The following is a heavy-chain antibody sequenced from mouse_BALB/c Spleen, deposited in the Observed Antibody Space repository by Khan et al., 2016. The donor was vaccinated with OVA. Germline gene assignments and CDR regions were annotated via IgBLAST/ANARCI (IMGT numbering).Heavy chain of an antibody. CDR1: GFSFSSYS. CDR3: TRQRGYYGSNPCFDY. Sequence: EVKLVESGGGLVRPGGSLKLSCAASGFSFSSYSMSWVRQTPEKRLEWVATISSGGSYTYYPDSVKGRFTISRDNAKNTLYLHMSSLKTEDTAMYYCTRQRGYYGSNPCFDYWGQGTTLTVSS. CDR2: ISSGGSYT. V-gene: IGHV5-6-4*01. J-gene: IGHJ2*01. D-gene: IGHD1-1*01.